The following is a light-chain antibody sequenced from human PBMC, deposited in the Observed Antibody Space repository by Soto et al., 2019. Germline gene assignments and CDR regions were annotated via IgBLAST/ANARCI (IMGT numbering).Light chain of an antibody. Sequence: EFWWTRPPGTFFFSQGKKATLSGGAGRGVTSSNLAWYQQKPGQAPRLLIYGASSRATAIPDRFSGSGSGTDFTLTISRLEPEDFAVYYCQQYGSSRLTFGGGTKVEIK. V-gene: IGKV3-20*01. CDR2: GAS. J-gene: IGKJ4*01. CDR1: RGVTSSN. CDR3: QQYGSSRLT.